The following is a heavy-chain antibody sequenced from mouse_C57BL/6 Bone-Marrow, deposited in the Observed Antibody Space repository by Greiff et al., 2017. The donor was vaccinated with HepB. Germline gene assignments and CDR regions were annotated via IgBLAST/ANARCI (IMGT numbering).Heavy chain of an antibody. D-gene: IGHD2-4*01. CDR3: ARYGGDYDDFDY. CDR2: IDPSDSET. CDR1: GYTLPSYW. J-gene: IGHJ2*01. Sequence: QVHVKQPGAELVRPGSSVKLSCKASGYTLPSYWMHWVKQRPIKGLEWIGNIDPSDSETHYNQKFKDKATLTVDKSSSTAYMQLSSLTSEDSAVYYCARYGGDYDDFDYWGQGTTLTVSS. V-gene: IGHV1-52*01.